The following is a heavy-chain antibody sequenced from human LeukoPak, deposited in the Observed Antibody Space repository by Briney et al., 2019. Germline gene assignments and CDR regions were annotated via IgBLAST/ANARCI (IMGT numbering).Heavy chain of an antibody. V-gene: IGHV6-1*01. J-gene: IGHJ4*02. D-gene: IGHD3-22*01. CDR1: GDSVSSNSAA. CDR3: ARAEGYYDSSGYYV. Sequence: SQTLSLTCALSGDSVSSNSAAWNWVRQSPSRGLEWLGRTYYRSKWYNDYAVSVRSRITINPDTSKNQFSLQLNSVTPKDTAVYYCARAEGYYDSSGYYVWGQGTLVTVS. CDR2: TYYRSKWYN.